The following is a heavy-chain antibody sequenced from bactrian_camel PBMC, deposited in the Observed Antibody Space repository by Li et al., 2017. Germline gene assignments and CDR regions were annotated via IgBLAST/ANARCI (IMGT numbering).Heavy chain of an antibody. D-gene: IGHD5*01. V-gene: IGHV3S6*01. Sequence: HVQLVESGGGLVQPGGSLRLSCAASGFAIGSSLMSWVRQAPGKGLEWVSAVYVNGRGTGYADSVKGRFTISRDNAKNTVYLQMTSLKPEDTAVYYCVRDLYGLGPLLFGYWGQGTQVTVS. CDR2: VYVNGRGT. CDR3: VRDLYGLGPLLFGY. J-gene: IGHJ6*01. CDR1: GFAIGSSL.